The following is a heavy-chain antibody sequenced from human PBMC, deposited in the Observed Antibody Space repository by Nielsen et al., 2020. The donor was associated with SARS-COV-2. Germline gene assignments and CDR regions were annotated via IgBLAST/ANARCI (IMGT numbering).Heavy chain of an antibody. Sequence: GESLKISCAASGFTFNNYDMHWVRQATGEGLEWVSAIGTGGDTFYPGSVKGRFTISRENAKNSLYLQMNSLRAGDTAVYYCARAGALSSSWYSMDFWGQGTTVTVSS. J-gene: IGHJ6*02. CDR2: IGTGGDT. CDR1: GFTFNNYD. D-gene: IGHD6-13*01. CDR3: ARAGALSSSWYSMDF. V-gene: IGHV3-13*01.